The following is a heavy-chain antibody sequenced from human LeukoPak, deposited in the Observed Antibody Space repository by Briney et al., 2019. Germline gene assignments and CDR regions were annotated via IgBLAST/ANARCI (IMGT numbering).Heavy chain of an antibody. Sequence: PGGSLRLSCAASGFTFSSYSMNWVRQTPVKCLEWVSSISSSSSYIYYAYSVKGRFTISRDNAKNSLYLQMNSLRAEDTAVYYCARVSPDGRWFDPWGQGTLVTVSS. J-gene: IGHJ5*02. CDR3: ARVSPDGRWFDP. CDR1: GFTFSSYS. V-gene: IGHV3-21*01. CDR2: ISSSSSYI.